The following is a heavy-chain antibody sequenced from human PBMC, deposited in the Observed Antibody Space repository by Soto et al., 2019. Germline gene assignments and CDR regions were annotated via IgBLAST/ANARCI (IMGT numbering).Heavy chain of an antibody. Sequence: GESLKISCKGSGYIFTNYWIGWVRQMPGKGLEWMGIIYPGDSDTKYSPSFQGQATISADKSISTAYLQWSSLEASDTAMYYCASLSYYDSYSGFDYWGQGALVTVSS. D-gene: IGHD3-22*01. CDR3: ASLSYYDSYSGFDY. CDR2: IYPGDSDT. V-gene: IGHV5-51*01. CDR1: GYIFTNYW. J-gene: IGHJ4*02.